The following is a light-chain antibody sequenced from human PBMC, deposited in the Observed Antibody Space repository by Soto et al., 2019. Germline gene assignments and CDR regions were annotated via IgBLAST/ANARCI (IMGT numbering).Light chain of an antibody. Sequence: EIVFTPAPGTLSFSPGERATPSCRASQSVSSSYLAWYQQKPGQAPRLLIYGASTRATGVPARFSGSGSGTDFTLTISSLEPEDSAVYYCQQRHMWPITFGQGTRLEIK. CDR3: QQRHMWPIT. J-gene: IGKJ5*01. CDR1: QSVSSSY. V-gene: IGKV3D-20*02. CDR2: GAS.